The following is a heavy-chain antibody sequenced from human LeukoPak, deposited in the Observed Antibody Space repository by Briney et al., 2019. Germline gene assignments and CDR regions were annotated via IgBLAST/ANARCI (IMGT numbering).Heavy chain of an antibody. J-gene: IGHJ6*02. CDR2: IYYSGST. CDR1: GGSISSSSYY. CDR3: ASTVNCSNTTCYVANYYGMDV. Sequence: SETLSLTCTVSGGSISSSSYYWGWIRQPPGKGLEWIGTIYYSGSTYYNPSLKSRVTISVDTSKNRFSLKLSSVTAADTAVYYCASTVNCSNTTCYVANYYGMDVWGQGTTVTVSS. V-gene: IGHV4-39*01. D-gene: IGHD2-2*01.